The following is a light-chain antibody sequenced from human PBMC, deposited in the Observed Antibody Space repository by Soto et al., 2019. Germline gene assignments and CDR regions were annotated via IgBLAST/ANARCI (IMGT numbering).Light chain of an antibody. Sequence: EVVMKQSPATLSVSPGEGVTLSCRASQSISSSDLAWYQHRPGQAPRLLIYAASSRATGIPVRFSGSGSGTDFTLSISRLEPEDFAVYYCQHYGSSSWTFGQGTKVDIK. J-gene: IGKJ1*01. CDR3: QHYGSSSWT. V-gene: IGKV3-20*01. CDR2: AAS. CDR1: QSISSSD.